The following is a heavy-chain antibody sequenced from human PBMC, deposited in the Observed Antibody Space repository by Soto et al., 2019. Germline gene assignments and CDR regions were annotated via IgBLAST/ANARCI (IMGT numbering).Heavy chain of an antibody. CDR1: GGSFSGYQ. D-gene: IGHD1-26*01. Sequence: QVQLQQWGAGLLKPSETLSLTCAVYGGSFSGYQWSWVRQPPGEGLEWIGEINHSGSTNCNPSLKSRVTTSAATSNNQFPLKLNSVPAADPAVYYCAPSLRGRSLYGMDVWGQGTPVTGSS. V-gene: IGHV4-34*01. J-gene: IGHJ6*02. CDR3: APSLRGRSLYGMDV. CDR2: INHSGST.